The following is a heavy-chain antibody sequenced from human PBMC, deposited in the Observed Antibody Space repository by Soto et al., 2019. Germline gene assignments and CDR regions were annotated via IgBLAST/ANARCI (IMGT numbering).Heavy chain of an antibody. Sequence: QVQLVQSGAEVKKPGASVKVSCKASGYTFTSYGISWVRQAPGQGLEWMGWIRAYNGNTNYAQKLQGRVTMTTDTSTSTAYRELSSLRSYDKAVYYCARHLFPTTSPDYWGQGTLVPVSS. CDR3: ARHLFPTTSPDY. J-gene: IGHJ4*02. V-gene: IGHV1-18*01. D-gene: IGHD1-26*01. CDR1: GYTFTSYG. CDR2: IRAYNGNT.